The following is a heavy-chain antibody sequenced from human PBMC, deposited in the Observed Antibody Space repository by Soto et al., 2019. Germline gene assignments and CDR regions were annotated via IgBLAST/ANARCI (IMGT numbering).Heavy chain of an antibody. Sequence: EVQLEESGGDLVQPGGSLRLSCAASGFTLSAYWMTWVRQAPGKGLEWVANINRDGSKKSYLDSVRGRFTISRDNVGNSLYLHMDSLSADDTALYYCARDVSPGSSSLYLDAFDIWGQGTMVTVSS. J-gene: IGHJ3*02. CDR1: GFTLSAYW. V-gene: IGHV3-7*05. CDR3: ARDVSPGSSSLYLDAFDI. D-gene: IGHD6-13*01. CDR2: INRDGSKK.